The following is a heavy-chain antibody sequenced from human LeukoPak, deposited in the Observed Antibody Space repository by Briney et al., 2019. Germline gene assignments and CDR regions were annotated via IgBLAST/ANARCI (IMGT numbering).Heavy chain of an antibody. Sequence: GGSLRLSCAASGFTFSSYWMHWVRQAPGKGLVWVSRINSYGSSTSYADSVKGRFTISRDNAKNTLYLQMKSLRAEDTAVYYLSGTQSGRSDYFDYWGQGTLVTVSS. CDR1: GFTFSSYW. V-gene: IGHV3-74*01. D-gene: IGHD6-19*01. CDR2: INSYGSST. J-gene: IGHJ4*02. CDR3: SGTQSGRSDYFDY.